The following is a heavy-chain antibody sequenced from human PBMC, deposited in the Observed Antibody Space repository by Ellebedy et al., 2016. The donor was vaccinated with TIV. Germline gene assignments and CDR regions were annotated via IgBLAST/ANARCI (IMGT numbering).Heavy chain of an antibody. CDR3: ARDFRQWLAQGDALDV. Sequence: PGGSLRLSCAASGFTFSSYWMHWVRQAPGKGLEWISYISSGSSSIYYADSVKGRFTITRDNDKNLLYLQMSSLRVEDTAVYYCARDFRQWLAQGDALDVWGQGTTVTVSS. V-gene: IGHV3-48*01. CDR2: ISSGSSSI. D-gene: IGHD6-19*01. J-gene: IGHJ6*02. CDR1: GFTFSSYW.